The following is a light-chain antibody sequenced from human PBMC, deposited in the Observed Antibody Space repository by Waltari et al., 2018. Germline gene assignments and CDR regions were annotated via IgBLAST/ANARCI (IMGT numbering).Light chain of an antibody. CDR3: QQSYSTRYT. CDR1: QRISSY. CDR2: AAS. V-gene: IGKV1-39*01. J-gene: IGKJ2*01. Sequence: DIKMTQSPSSLSASVGDRVTITCRASQRISSYLNWYQQKPGKAPNLLIYAASSLQSGVPSRFSGSGSGTDFTLTISSLQPEDFASYYCQQSYSTRYTFGQGTKLEIK.